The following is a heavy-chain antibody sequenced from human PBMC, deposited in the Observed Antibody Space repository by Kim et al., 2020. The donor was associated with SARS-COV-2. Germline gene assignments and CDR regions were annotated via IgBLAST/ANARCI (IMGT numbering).Heavy chain of an antibody. Sequence: VDSVKGRFTISRDNAKNSLYLQMNSLRAEDTAVYYCARDQYGDYFQWFQHWGQGTLVTVSS. V-gene: IGHV3-7*03. CDR3: ARDQYGDYFQWFQH. J-gene: IGHJ1*01. D-gene: IGHD4-17*01.